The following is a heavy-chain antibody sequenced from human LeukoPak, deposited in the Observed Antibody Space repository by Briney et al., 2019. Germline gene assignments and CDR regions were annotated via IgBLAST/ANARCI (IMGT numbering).Heavy chain of an antibody. V-gene: IGHV4-4*07. CDR1: GGPISSYY. J-gene: IGHJ4*02. D-gene: IGHD1-20*01. CDR3: ARVGYNWNHFDY. Sequence: SETLSLTCTVSGGPISSYYWSWIRQPAGKGLEWIGRFHSSGNTDYNPSLMSRVTMSVDTSKNQFSLKLNSVTAADTAVYYCARVGYNWNHFDYWGQGTLVTVSS. CDR2: FHSSGNT.